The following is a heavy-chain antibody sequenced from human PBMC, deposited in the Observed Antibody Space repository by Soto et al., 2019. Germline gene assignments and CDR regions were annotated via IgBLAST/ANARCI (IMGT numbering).Heavy chain of an antibody. CDR3: ARGLHYDSISLDDY. J-gene: IGHJ4*02. V-gene: IGHV1-69*02. D-gene: IGHD3-22*01. Sequence: QVQLVQSGAEVKKPGSSVKVSCKASGGTFSSYTISWVRQAPGQGLEWMGRIIPILGIANYAQKFQGRVTITADKSTSTAYMELSILRSEETAVYYCARGLHYDSISLDDYWGQGTLVTVSS. CDR2: IIPILGIA. CDR1: GGTFSSYT.